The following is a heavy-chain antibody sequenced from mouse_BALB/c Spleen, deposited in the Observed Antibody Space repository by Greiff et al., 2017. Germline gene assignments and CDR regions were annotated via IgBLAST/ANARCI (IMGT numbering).Heavy chain of an antibody. V-gene: IGHV7-3*02. CDR1: GFTFPDYH. CDR2: FRNKANGYTT. CDR3: ARDGGYAMNY. J-gene: IGHJ4*01. Sequence: VTLVESGGGLVQPGGSLRLSCATSGFTFPDYHLSWVRQPPGKALEWLGFFRNKANGYTTEYSASVKGRFTISRDNPQSLLYRQMNTLRAEDSATYYCARDGGYAMNYGGQGTSVTVSS.